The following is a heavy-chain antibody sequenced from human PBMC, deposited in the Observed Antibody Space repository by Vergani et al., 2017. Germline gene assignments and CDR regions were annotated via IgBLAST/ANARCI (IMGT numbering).Heavy chain of an antibody. Sequence: QVQLQESGPGLVKPSETLSLTCTVSGGSISSYYWSWIRQPPGKGLEWIGYIYYSGSTNYNPSLKSRVTISVDTSKNQFSLKLSSVTAADTAVYYCARGPSGGSYSWFDPWGQGTLVTVSS. D-gene: IGHD1-26*01. CDR3: ARGPSGGSYSWFDP. CDR1: GGSISSYY. J-gene: IGHJ5*02. CDR2: IYYSGST. V-gene: IGHV4-59*12.